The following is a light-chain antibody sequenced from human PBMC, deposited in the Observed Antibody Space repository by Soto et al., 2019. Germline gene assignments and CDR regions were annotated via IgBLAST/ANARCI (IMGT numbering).Light chain of an antibody. J-gene: IGKJ4*01. CDR2: DAS. CDR3: QQYGSSSLT. V-gene: IGKV3D-20*01. CDR1: QSVSSSY. Sequence: EIVLTQSPATLSLSPGERATLSCGVSQSVSSSYLAWYQQKPGLAPRLLIYDASSRATGIPDRFSGSGSGTDFTLTISRLEPEDFAVYYCQQYGSSSLTFGGGTKVEIK.